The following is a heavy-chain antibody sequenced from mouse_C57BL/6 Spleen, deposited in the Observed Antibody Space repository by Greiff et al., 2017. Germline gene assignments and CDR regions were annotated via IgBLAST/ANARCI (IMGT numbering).Heavy chain of an antibody. D-gene: IGHD1-1*01. CDR1: GFTFSDYG. CDR2: ISSGSSTI. J-gene: IGHJ2*01. Sequence: DVMLVESGGGLVKPGGSLKLSCAASGFTFSDYGMHWVRQAPEKGLEWVAYISSGSSTIYYADTVKGRFTISRDNAKNTLFLQMTSLRSEDTAMYYCARDYYGSSQVPFGYWGQGTTLTVS. CDR3: ARDYYGSSQVPFGY. V-gene: IGHV5-17*01.